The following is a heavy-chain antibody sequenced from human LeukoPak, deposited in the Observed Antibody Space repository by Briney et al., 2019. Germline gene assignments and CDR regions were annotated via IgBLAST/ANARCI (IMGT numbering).Heavy chain of an antibody. CDR3: TTAYDTRGFAPFDS. CDR1: GYTLTELS. J-gene: IGHJ3*02. V-gene: IGHV1-24*01. Sequence: ASVKVSCKVAGYTLTELSIHWVRHAPGKGLGGRGGFDPNDGETVDAQKFQGRVTMTEDTSTDTAYMDLRSRRFDDTAVYYCTTAYDTRGFAPFDSWGQGTMATVSS. D-gene: IGHD3-16*01. CDR2: FDPNDGET.